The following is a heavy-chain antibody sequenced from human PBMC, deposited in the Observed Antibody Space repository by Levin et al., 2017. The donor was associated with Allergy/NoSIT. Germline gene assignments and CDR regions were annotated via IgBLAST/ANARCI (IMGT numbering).Heavy chain of an antibody. Sequence: RWSGPTLVKPTQTLTLTCTFSGFSLSTSGMSVSWIRQPPGKALEWLARIDWDYDKYYSTSLNTRLTISEDSSKNQVVLTMTNMDPVDTATYYCARMPIAAGGKYFEYWGQGTLVTVSS. CDR1: GFSLSTSGMS. CDR3: ARMPIAAGGKYFEY. V-gene: IGHV2-70*11. D-gene: IGHD6-13*01. J-gene: IGHJ4*02. CDR2: IDWDYDK.